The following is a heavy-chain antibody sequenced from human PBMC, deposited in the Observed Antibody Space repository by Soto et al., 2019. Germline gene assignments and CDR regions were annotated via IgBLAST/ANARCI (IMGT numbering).Heavy chain of an antibody. Sequence: QVQLVQSGAEVKKPGSSVKVSCKASGGTFSSYTISWVRQAPGQGLEWMGRIIPILGIANYAQKFQGRVTITADKSTSTAYMELSSLRSEDTAVYYCARLTERDIVATPWGAFDIWGQGTMVTVSS. J-gene: IGHJ3*02. V-gene: IGHV1-69*02. CDR2: IIPILGIA. D-gene: IGHD5-12*01. CDR3: ARLTERDIVATPWGAFDI. CDR1: GGTFSSYT.